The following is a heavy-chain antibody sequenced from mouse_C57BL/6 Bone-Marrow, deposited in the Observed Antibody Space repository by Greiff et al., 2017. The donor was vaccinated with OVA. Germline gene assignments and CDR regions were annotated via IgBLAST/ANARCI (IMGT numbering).Heavy chain of an antibody. Sequence: QVQLQQPGTELVKPGASVKLSCKASGYTFTSYWMHWVKQRPGQGLEWIGNINPSNGGTNYNEKFKSKATLTVDKSSSTAYMQLSSLTSEDSAVYYCAIWASIVTTWRYAMDYWGQGTSVTVSS. J-gene: IGHJ4*01. CDR3: AIWASIVTTWRYAMDY. CDR1: GYTFTSYW. D-gene: IGHD2-5*01. CDR2: INPSNGGT. V-gene: IGHV1-53*01.